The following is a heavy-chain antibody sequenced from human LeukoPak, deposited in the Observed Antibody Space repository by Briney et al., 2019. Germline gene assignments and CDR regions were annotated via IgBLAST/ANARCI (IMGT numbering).Heavy chain of an antibody. J-gene: IGHJ3*02. CDR2: IYYSGST. Sequence: SETLSLTCTVSGGSISSYYWSWIRQPPGKGLEWIGYIYYSGSTNYNPSLKSRVTISVDTSKNQFSLKLSSVTAADTAVYYCARAKVDFWSGYALDAFDIWGQGTMVTVSS. CDR3: ARAKVDFWSGYALDAFDI. V-gene: IGHV4-59*01. D-gene: IGHD3-3*01. CDR1: GGSISSYY.